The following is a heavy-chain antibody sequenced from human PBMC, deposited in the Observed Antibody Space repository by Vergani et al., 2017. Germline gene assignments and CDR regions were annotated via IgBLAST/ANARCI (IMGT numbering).Heavy chain of an antibody. Sequence: EVQLVESGGGLVQPGGSLRLSCAASGFTFSSYWMHWVRQAPGKGLVWVSRINSDGSSTSYADSVKGRFTISRDNAKNTLYLQMNSLRAEDTAVYYCARDLFIEPIVVVPAARGEGWFDPWGQGTLVTVSS. D-gene: IGHD2-2*01. CDR1: GFTFSSYW. V-gene: IGHV3-74*01. J-gene: IGHJ5*02. CDR3: ARDLFIEPIVVVPAARGEGWFDP. CDR2: INSDGSST.